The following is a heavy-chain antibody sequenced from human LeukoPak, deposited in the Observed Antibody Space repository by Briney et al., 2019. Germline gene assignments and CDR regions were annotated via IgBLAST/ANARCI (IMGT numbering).Heavy chain of an antibody. CDR2: ISTSSSYI. J-gene: IGHJ3*02. V-gene: IGHV3-21*01. Sequence: GGTLRLSCAASGFTFSSYGMSWVRQAPGKGLEWVSSISTSSSYINYTHSLKGRFTISRDNAKNTLYLQMNSLRAEDTAAYSCAPTEITKVTNPSGAFAIWGQGTMVTVSS. D-gene: IGHD4-17*01. CDR1: GFTFSSYG. CDR3: APTEITKVTNPSGAFAI.